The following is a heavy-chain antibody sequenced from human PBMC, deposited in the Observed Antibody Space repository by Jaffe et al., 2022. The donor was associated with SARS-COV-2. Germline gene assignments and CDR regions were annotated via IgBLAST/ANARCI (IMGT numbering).Heavy chain of an antibody. CDR3: ARHTVIGPVFYGTDV. D-gene: IGHD4-4*01. Sequence: QVQLQESGTRLVKPSETVSLTCTVSGGSVSSSIYYWGWIRQPPGKGLEWIGSIYNSGTTYYNPSLKSRVTVSLDTSKSQFSLRLTSVTAADTAVYFCARHTVIGPVFYGTDVWGQGITVTVSS. CDR2: IYNSGTT. V-gene: IGHV4-39*07. CDR1: GGSVSSSIYY. J-gene: IGHJ6*02.